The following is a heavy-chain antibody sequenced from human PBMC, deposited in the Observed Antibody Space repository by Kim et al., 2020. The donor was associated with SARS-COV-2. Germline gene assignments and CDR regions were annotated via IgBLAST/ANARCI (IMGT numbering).Heavy chain of an antibody. CDR3: ARGWFGELLPRISRTYYYYGMDV. Sequence: SETLSLTCTVSGGSISSYYWSWIRQPPGKGLEWIGYIYYSGSTNYNPSLKSRVTISVDTSKNQFSLKLSSVTAADTAVYYCARGWFGELLPRISRTYYYYGMDVWGQGTTVTVSS. CDR1: GGSISSYY. J-gene: IGHJ6*02. CDR2: IYYSGST. D-gene: IGHD3-10*01. V-gene: IGHV4-59*13.